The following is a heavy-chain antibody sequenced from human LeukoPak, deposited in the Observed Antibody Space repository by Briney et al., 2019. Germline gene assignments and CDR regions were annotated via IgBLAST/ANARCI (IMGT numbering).Heavy chain of an antibody. Sequence: SETLSLTCAVSGGSFSGYYWSWIRQPPWQGLEWIGKINNSGITNYNPSLTIRVTISIDTSKNQFPLTLSPVTAPHTAVYDSSRGRYSYGLNYCDYGGQGTVV. D-gene: IGHD5-18*01. J-gene: IGHJ4*02. V-gene: IGHV4-34*01. CDR2: INNSGIT. CDR1: GGSFSGYY. CDR3: SRGRYSYGLNYCDY.